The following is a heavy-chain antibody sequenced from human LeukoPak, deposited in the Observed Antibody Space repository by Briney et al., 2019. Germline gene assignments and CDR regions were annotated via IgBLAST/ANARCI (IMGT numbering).Heavy chain of an antibody. CDR3: AKDRAFYDFWSGYSNNWFDP. V-gene: IGHV3-30-3*01. Sequence: GGSLRLSCAASGFTFSSYAMHWVRQAPGKGLEWVAVISYDGSNKYYADSVKGRLTISRDNSKNTLYLQMNSLRAEDTAVYYCAKDRAFYDFWSGYSNNWFDPWGQGTLVTVSS. D-gene: IGHD3-3*01. CDR2: ISYDGSNK. J-gene: IGHJ5*02. CDR1: GFTFSSYA.